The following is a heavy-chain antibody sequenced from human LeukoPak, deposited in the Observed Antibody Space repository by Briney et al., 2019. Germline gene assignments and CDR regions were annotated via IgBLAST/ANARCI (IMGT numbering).Heavy chain of an antibody. CDR2: ISGSGGST. CDR1: GFTFSSYA. V-gene: IGHV3-23*01. CDR3: AKHTDFDWFYRGWFFDY. D-gene: IGHD3-9*01. Sequence: GGSLRLSCAASGFTFSSYAMSWVRQAPGKGLEWVSAISGSGGSTYYADSVKGRFTISRDNSKNTLYLQMNSLRAEDTAVYYCAKHTDFDWFYRGWFFDYWGQGTLVTVSS. J-gene: IGHJ4*02.